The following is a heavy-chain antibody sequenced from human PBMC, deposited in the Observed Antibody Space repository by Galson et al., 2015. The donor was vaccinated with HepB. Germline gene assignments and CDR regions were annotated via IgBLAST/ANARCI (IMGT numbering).Heavy chain of an antibody. CDR2: IIPIFGTA. D-gene: IGHD3-22*01. CDR3: ARGSEYYYDSSGYYPQYYFDY. V-gene: IGHV1-69*13. J-gene: IGHJ4*02. CDR1: GGTFSSYA. Sequence: VKVSCKASGGTFSSYAISWVRQAPGQGLEWMGGIIPIFGTANYAQKFQGRVTITADESTSTAYMELSSLRSEDTAVYYCARGSEYYYDSSGYYPQYYFDYWGQGTLVTVSS.